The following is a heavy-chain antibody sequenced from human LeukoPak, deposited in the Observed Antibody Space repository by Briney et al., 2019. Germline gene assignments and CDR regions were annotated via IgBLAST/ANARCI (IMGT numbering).Heavy chain of an antibody. Sequence: GGSLRLSCAASGFNFITAAMTWVRQAPGKGLEWVSLIGSSGGSTYYADSVKGRFTISRDNAKNSLYLQMNSLRAEDTAVYYCARGLLGSASPIDYWGQGTLVTV. J-gene: IGHJ4*02. V-gene: IGHV3-23*01. CDR1: GFNFITAA. D-gene: IGHD3-10*01. CDR3: ARGLLGSASPIDY. CDR2: IGSSGGST.